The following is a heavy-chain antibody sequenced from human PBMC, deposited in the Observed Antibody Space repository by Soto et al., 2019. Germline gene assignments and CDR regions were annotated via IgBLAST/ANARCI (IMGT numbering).Heavy chain of an antibody. CDR3: ARDATPRH. CDR1: GDSMDSFY. V-gene: IGHV4-59*01. J-gene: IGHJ4*01. Sequence: PSETLSLTCTVSGDSMDSFYWNWIRQPPGKGLEWIGNIYYTGSTIYNPSLKSRVSISIDTSKNQFSLQLSSVTAADTAIYYCARDATPRHWGHGTLVTVSS. CDR2: IYYTGST.